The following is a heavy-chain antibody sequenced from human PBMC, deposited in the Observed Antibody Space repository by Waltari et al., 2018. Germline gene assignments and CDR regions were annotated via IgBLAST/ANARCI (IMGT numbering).Heavy chain of an antibody. D-gene: IGHD3-3*01. CDR2: INHSGST. Sequence: QVQLQQWGAGLLKPSETLSLTCAVYGGSFSGYYWSWIRQPPGKGLEWIGEINHSGSTNYNPSLKSRVTISVDTSKNQFSLKLSSVTAADTAVYYCARVRVICGLTGPFDYWGQGTLVTVSS. V-gene: IGHV4-34*01. CDR1: GGSFSGYY. CDR3: ARVRVICGLTGPFDY. J-gene: IGHJ4*02.